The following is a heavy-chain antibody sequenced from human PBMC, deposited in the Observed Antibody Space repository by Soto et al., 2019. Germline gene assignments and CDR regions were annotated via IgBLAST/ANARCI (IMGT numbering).Heavy chain of an antibody. V-gene: IGHV1-18*01. CDR1: GYTFINYH. D-gene: IGHD5-12*01. Sequence: QVQLVQSGGEVKKPGASVTVSCKAPGYTFINYHITWVRQAPGQGLEWMAWINTYNGMTDYAQRFQGRGTMTRDTSTSTAYMELRNLGYDDTAVYFCAKSPRGEMATDWGQGTLVTVPS. J-gene: IGHJ4*02. CDR3: AKSPRGEMATD. CDR2: INTYNGMT.